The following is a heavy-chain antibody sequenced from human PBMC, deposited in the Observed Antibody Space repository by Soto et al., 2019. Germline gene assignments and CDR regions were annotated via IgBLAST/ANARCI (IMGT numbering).Heavy chain of an antibody. CDR1: GGSISIGGYY. V-gene: IGHV4-31*11. CDR2: IYYSGST. J-gene: IGHJ6*02. Sequence: SETLSLTCAVSGGSISIGGYYWSWIRQHPGKGLEWIGYIYYSGSTYFNPSLKSRVAISLDTSKNQFSLKLSSVTAADTAVYYCARDPGHGTDVWGQGTTVTVSS. CDR3: ARDPGHGTDV.